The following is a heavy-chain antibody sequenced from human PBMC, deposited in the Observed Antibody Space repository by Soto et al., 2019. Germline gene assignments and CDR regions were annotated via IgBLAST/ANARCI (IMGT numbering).Heavy chain of an antibody. Sequence: SETLSLTCTVSGAPISSGAYYWSWVRQAPGKGLEWVGYIYYSGSTYYNPSLKRRLDISLDVSKNLSSLRLTSVTASEAAVYFCARVGYGVDGLWYWGWGMLVTVSS. CDR2: IYYSGST. CDR3: ARVGYGVDGLWY. J-gene: IGHJ4*02. V-gene: IGHV4-30-4*01. CDR1: GAPISSGAYY. D-gene: IGHD4-17*01.